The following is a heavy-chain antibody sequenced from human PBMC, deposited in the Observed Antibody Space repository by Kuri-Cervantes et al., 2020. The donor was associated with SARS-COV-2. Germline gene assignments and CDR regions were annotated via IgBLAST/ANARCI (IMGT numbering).Heavy chain of an antibody. V-gene: IGHV1-2*04. CDR2: INPNSGGT. D-gene: IGHD3-22*01. CDR1: GYXXTGYY. Sequence: ASVKVSXKASGYXXTGYYMHWVRQAPGQGLEWMGWINPNSGGTNXAQKFQGWVTMTRDTSISTVYMELSRLRSDDTAVYYCAXXXPFRRLVVXXQGGAFDIWGQGTMVTV. CDR3: AXXXPFRRLVVXXQGGAFDI. J-gene: IGHJ3*02.